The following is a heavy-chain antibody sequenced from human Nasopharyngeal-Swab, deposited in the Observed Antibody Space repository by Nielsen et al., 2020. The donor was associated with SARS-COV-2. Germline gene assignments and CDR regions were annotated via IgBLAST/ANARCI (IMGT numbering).Heavy chain of an antibody. Sequence: ASVKVSCKASGYTFTSYAMHWVRQAPGQRLEWMGWINAGNGNTNYSQKFQGRVTITRDTSASTAYMELSSLRSEDTAVYYCASFGSAGTAMAPPYYYYYGMDVWGQGTTVTVSS. CDR2: INAGNGNT. CDR3: ASFGSAGTAMAPPYYYYYGMDV. V-gene: IGHV1-3*01. D-gene: IGHD5-18*01. J-gene: IGHJ6*02. CDR1: GYTFTSYA.